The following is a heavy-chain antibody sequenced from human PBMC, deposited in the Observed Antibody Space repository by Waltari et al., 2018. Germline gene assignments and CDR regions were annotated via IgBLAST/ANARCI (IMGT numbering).Heavy chain of an antibody. CDR3: ARDIERFDP. J-gene: IGHJ5*02. CDR2: IYYSGST. Sequence: QLQLQESGPGLGKPSETLSLTCTVSGGSISSSSYYCGWIRQPPGKGLEWIGSIYYSGSTYYNPSLKSRVTISVDTSKNQFSLKLSSVTAADTAVYYCARDIERFDPWGQGTLVTVSS. V-gene: IGHV4-39*07. CDR1: GGSISSSSYY.